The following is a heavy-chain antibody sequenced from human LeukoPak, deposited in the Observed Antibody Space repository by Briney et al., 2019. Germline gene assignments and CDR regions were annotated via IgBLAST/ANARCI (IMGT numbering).Heavy chain of an antibody. V-gene: IGHV4-34*01. D-gene: IGHD2-2*01. Sequence: SETLSLTCAVYGGSFSGYYWSWIRQPPGKGLEWIGEINHSGSTNYNPSLKSRVTISVDTSKKQFSLKLSSVTAADTAVYYCARGRRVVPAALHAQNWFDPWGQGTLVTVSS. CDR1: GGSFSGYY. J-gene: IGHJ5*02. CDR2: INHSGST. CDR3: ARGRRVVPAALHAQNWFDP.